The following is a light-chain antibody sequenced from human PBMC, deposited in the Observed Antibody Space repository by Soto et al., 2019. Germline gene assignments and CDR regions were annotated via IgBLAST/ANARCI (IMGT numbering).Light chain of an antibody. V-gene: IGKV1-9*01. CDR1: QGISSY. CDR2: AAS. J-gene: IGKJ1*01. CDR3: QQSYSTPRT. Sequence: IPLTQPPSSLSASVGDRVTITCRASQGISSYLAWYQQKPGKAPKLLIYAASTLQSGVPSRFSGSGSGTDFTLTISSLQPEDFATYYCQQSYSTPRTFGQGTKVDIK.